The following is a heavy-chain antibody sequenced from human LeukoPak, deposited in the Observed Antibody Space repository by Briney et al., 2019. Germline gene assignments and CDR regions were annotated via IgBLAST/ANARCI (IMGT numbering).Heavy chain of an antibody. Sequence: KGLECVSVFYTGDTPYYADSVKARFTISRDNSKNTVFLQMNSLRVEDSGVYYCVQAPGTGYWGQGTLVTVSS. CDR3: VQAPGTGY. V-gene: IGHV3-66*01. D-gene: IGHD1/OR15-1a*01. CDR2: FYTGDTP. J-gene: IGHJ4*02.